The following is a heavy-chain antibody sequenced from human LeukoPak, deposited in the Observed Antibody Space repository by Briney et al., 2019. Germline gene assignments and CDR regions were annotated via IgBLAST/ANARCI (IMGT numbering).Heavy chain of an antibody. CDR3: ASIGYGEQQLVRDVAFDI. Sequence: GASVKVSCKASGYTFTSYGISWVRQAPGQGLEWMGWISAYNGNTNYAQKLQGRVTMTTDTSTSTAYMELRSLRSDDTAVYYCASIGYGEQQLVRDVAFDIWSQGTMVTVSS. D-gene: IGHD6-13*01. J-gene: IGHJ3*02. V-gene: IGHV1-18*01. CDR2: ISAYNGNT. CDR1: GYTFTSYG.